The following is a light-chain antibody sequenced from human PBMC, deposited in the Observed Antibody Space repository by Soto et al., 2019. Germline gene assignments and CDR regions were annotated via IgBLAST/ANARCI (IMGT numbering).Light chain of an antibody. Sequence: EIVLTQSPGTLSLSPGERATLSCRASQSVSSSYLAWYQQKPGQAPRLLIYGASSRATGIPDRFSGSGPGTDFTLTISRLEPEDFAVYYCQQYGSSRFTFGPGTKVDIK. CDR2: GAS. CDR1: QSVSSSY. CDR3: QQYGSSRFT. J-gene: IGKJ3*01. V-gene: IGKV3-20*01.